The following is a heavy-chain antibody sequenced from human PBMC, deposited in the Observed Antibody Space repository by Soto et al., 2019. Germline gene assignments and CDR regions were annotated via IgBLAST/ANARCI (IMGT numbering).Heavy chain of an antibody. CDR3: ARLDRRIVGYYGMDV. Sequence: PGESLKISCQASGYIFTSYWIAWVRQKPGKGLEWTGIIYPGDSDTTYSPSFQGQVTISADMSNNTAYLQWSGLKASDTAMYYCARLDRRIVGYYGMDVWGQGTTVTVSS. D-gene: IGHD1-26*01. V-gene: IGHV5-51*01. CDR2: IYPGDSDT. J-gene: IGHJ6*02. CDR1: GYIFTSYW.